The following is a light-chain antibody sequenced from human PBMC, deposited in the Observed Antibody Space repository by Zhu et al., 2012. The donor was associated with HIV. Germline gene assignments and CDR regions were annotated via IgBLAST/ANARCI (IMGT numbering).Light chain of an antibody. V-gene: IGKV3-20*01. Sequence: EIVMTQSPATLSASPGERVTLSCRASQSVNHNLAWYQQKPGQAPKLLIYGASSRATGIPDRFSGSGSGTDFTLTISRLEPEDLLVYYCQQYGSSPYTFGRGTKAG. CDR1: QSVNHN. CDR3: QQYGSSPYT. J-gene: IGKJ2*01. CDR2: GAS.